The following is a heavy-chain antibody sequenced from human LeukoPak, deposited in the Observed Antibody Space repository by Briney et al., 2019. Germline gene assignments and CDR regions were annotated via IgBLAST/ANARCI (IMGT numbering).Heavy chain of an antibody. Sequence: GESLKISGKGSGYSFTSYWIGWVRQMPGKGLEWMGIIYPGDSDTRYSPSFQGQVTISADKSISTAYLQWSSLKASDTAMYYCASRYYDFWSGSDAFDIWGQGTMVTVSS. V-gene: IGHV5-51*01. D-gene: IGHD3-3*01. CDR2: IYPGDSDT. CDR1: GYSFTSYW. CDR3: ASRYYDFWSGSDAFDI. J-gene: IGHJ3*02.